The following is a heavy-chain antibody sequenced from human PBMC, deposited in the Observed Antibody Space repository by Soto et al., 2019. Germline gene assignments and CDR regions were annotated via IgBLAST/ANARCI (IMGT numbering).Heavy chain of an antibody. J-gene: IGHJ6*02. Sequence: LSLTCAVNGGSFSAYYWTWIRQPPGRGREWIGEIDHSGSTNYNPSLESRVTMSIDTAKNRFSLNVTSVTAADTAVYYCVRGLRYSGMDVWGQGTTVTVSS. CDR1: GGSFSAYY. V-gene: IGHV4-34*01. CDR3: VRGLRYSGMDV. CDR2: IDHSGST. D-gene: IGHD2-15*01.